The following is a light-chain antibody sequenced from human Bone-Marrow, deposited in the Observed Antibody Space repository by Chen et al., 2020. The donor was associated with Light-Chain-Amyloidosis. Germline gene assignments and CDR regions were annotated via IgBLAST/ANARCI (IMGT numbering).Light chain of an antibody. CDR1: SGSIATNY. CDR3: QSYQGSSQGV. CDR2: EDD. V-gene: IGLV6-57*01. Sequence: NFMLTQPHSVSESPGKTVIISCTRSSGSIATNYVQWYHQRPGSSPTTGIYEDDQRPSGVPDRFSGSIDMSSNSASLTVSGLKTEDEADYYCQSYQGSSQGVFGGGTKLTVL. J-gene: IGLJ3*02.